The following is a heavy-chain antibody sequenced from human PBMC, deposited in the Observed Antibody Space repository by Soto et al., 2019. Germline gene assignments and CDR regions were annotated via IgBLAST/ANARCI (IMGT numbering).Heavy chain of an antibody. CDR2: INKDGSNT. J-gene: IGHJ6*02. CDR1: GFTFSNSW. CDR3: ARDEGGPDV. Sequence: EVQLVESGGGLVQPGGSLRLSCRGSGFTFSNSWMHWVRHAPGKGLVWVSRINKDGSNTAYADSVKGRFTISRDNAKNTLYMQMNSLRVEDTAVYYCARDEGGPDVWGQGTTVTVSS. V-gene: IGHV3-74*01.